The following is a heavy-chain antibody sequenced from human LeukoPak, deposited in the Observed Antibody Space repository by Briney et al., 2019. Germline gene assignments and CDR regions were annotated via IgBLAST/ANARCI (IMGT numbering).Heavy chain of an antibody. D-gene: IGHD5-12*01. V-gene: IGHV3-21*01. Sequence: GGSLRLSCAASGLTFSSYGMHWVRQAPGKGLEWVSSISSSSSYIYYADSVKGRFTISRHNAKNSLFLQMDSLRAEDTAVYYCARTEWLRSGYYFDYWGQGTLVTVSS. J-gene: IGHJ4*02. CDR3: ARTEWLRSGYYFDY. CDR2: ISSSSSYI. CDR1: GLTFSSYG.